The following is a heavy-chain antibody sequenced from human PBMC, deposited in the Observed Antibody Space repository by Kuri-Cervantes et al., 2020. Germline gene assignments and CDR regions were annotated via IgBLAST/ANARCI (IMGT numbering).Heavy chain of an antibody. D-gene: IGHD3-16*01. Sequence: GESLKISCAASGFTFSSYSMNWVRQAPGKGLEWVSSISSSSSYIYYADSVKGRFTISRDNSKNTLYLQMNSLRAEDTAVYYCAKQRGFRTFNYCYYGMDVWGQGTTVTVSS. J-gene: IGHJ6*02. CDR3: AKQRGFRTFNYCYYGMDV. CDR1: GFTFSSYS. CDR2: ISSSSSYI. V-gene: IGHV3-21*01.